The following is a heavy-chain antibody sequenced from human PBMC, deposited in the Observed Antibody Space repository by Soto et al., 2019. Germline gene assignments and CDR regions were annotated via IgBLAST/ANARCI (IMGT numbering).Heavy chain of an antibody. V-gene: IGHV3-53*01. CDR2: IYSGGST. CDR3: AREDYYDSSGYYCY. D-gene: IGHD3-22*01. J-gene: IGHJ4*02. Sequence: GGSLRLSCAASGFTDSSNYMSWVRQAPGKGLEWVSVIYSGGSTYYADSVKGRFTISRDNAKNTLYLQMNSLRAEDTAVYYCAREDYYDSSGYYCYWGQVTLVIVSS. CDR1: GFTDSSNY.